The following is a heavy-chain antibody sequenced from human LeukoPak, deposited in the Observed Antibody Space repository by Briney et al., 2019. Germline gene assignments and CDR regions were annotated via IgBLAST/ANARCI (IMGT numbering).Heavy chain of an antibody. CDR1: GGTFSSYA. CDR3: ARGDSSRWARLFDY. Sequence: GASVKVSCKASGGTFSSYAISWVRQAPGQGLEWMGIITPSGGSTSYAQKFQGRVTITRDTSTSTVYMELSSLRSEDTAVYYCARGDSSRWARLFDYWGQGTLVTVSS. CDR2: ITPSGGST. D-gene: IGHD6-13*01. J-gene: IGHJ4*02. V-gene: IGHV1-46*01.